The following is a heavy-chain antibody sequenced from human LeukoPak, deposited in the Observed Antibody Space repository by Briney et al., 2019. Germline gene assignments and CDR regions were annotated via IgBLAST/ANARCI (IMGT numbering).Heavy chain of an antibody. J-gene: IGHJ4*02. CDR3: ARVSRGSYSY. D-gene: IGHD1-26*01. CDR2: INHSGST. V-gene: IGHV4-34*01. CDR1: GGFFSGDY. Sequence: PPETLSLTCAVYGGFFSGDYWSWIRQPPGKGLEWIGEINHSGSTNYNPSLKSRVTISVDTSKNQFSLKLSSVTAADTAVYYCARVSRGSYSYWGQGTLVTVSS.